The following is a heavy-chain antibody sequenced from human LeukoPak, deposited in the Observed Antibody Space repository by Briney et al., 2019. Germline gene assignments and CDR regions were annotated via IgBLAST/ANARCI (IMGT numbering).Heavy chain of an antibody. D-gene: IGHD5-18*01. V-gene: IGHV3-11*04. CDR1: GFTFSSYA. J-gene: IGHJ4*02. CDR2: ISSSGSTI. Sequence: GGSLRLSCAASGFTFSSYAMSWIRQAPGKGLEWVSYISSSGSTIYYADSVKGRFTISRDNAKNSLYLQMNSLRAEDTAVYYCAREGDVDTAMDNWGQGTLVTVSS. CDR3: AREGDVDTAMDN.